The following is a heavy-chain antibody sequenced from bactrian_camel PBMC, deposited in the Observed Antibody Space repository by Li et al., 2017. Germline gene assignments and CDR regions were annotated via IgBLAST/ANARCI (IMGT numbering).Heavy chain of an antibody. Sequence: HVQLVESGGGSVQAGGSLRLPCVASRYTVSVYCMAWFRQAPGKERERVAAIRFPSGTTVYANSVKGRFTITQDNGKNTVYLQMNNLKPEDTAMYYCAADHNRGCMGWPTVEYDITGQGTQVTVS. D-gene: IGHD3*01. CDR2: IRFPSGTT. CDR1: RYTVSVYC. V-gene: IGHV3-3*01. J-gene: IGHJ4*01. CDR3: AADHNRGCMGWPTVEYDI.